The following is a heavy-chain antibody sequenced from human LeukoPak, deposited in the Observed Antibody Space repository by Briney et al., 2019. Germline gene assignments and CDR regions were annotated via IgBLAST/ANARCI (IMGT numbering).Heavy chain of an antibody. V-gene: IGHV4-38-2*01. CDR3: ARSRDYYDSSGFEY. CDR1: GYSISSGYY. D-gene: IGHD3-22*01. CDR2: IYHSGST. Sequence: SETLSLTCAVSGYSISSGYYWGWIRRPPGKGREWIGSIYHSGSTYYNPSLKSRVTISVDTSKNQFSLKLSSVTAADTAVYYCARSRDYYDSSGFEYWGQGTLVTVSS. J-gene: IGHJ4*02.